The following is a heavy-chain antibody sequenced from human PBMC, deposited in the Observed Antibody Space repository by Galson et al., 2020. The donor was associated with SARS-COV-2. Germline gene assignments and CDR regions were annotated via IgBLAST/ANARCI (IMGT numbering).Heavy chain of an antibody. CDR2: IYPGDSDT. D-gene: IGHD6-19*01. CDR3: ARGIAVAGGTFDH. J-gene: IGHJ4*02. Sequence: GESLKISCTGSGYTFTTYRIGWVRQMPGKGLEWMWIIYPGDSDTRYGPSFQGQVTISADKSISTAYLQWSSLKASDTAIYYCARGIAVAGGTFDHWGQGSLVTVSS. CDR1: GYTFTTYR. V-gene: IGHV5-51*01.